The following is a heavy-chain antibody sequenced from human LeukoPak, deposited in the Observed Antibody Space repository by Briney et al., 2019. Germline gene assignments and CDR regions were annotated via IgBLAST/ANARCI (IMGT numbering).Heavy chain of an antibody. J-gene: IGHJ3*02. V-gene: IGHV4-31*03. D-gene: IGHD3-22*01. CDR3: AREKTAYYYDSSGYSEGAFDI. CDR2: IYYSGNT. CDR1: GGSISSGGNY. Sequence: TLSLTCTVSGGSISSGGNYWSCIRQHPGKGLEWIGYIYYSGNTQHNPSLKSRITISIDTSNSQFSLKLSSVTAADTAVYYCAREKTAYYYDSSGYSEGAFDIWGQGTMVTVSS.